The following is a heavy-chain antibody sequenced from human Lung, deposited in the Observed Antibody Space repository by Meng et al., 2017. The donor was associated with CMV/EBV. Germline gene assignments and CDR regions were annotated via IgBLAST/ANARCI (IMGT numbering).Heavy chain of an antibody. CDR2: ISSSSSYI. V-gene: IGHV3-21*01. J-gene: IGHJ4*02. CDR1: GFIFSTYT. D-gene: IGHD2-15*01. CDR3: ARASVVVAARYYFDY. Sequence: ESLKISXATSGFIFSTYTMNWVRQAPGKGLEWVSSISSSSSYIYYADSVKGRFTISRDNAKNSLYLQMNSLRAEDTAVYYCARASVVVAARYYFDYWGQGTLVTVSS.